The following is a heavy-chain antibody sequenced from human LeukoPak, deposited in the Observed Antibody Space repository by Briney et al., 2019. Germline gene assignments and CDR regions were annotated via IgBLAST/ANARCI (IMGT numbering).Heavy chain of an antibody. CDR3: ARDPRGYDSDAFDI. CDR2: IIPIFGTA. J-gene: IGHJ3*02. D-gene: IGHD3-16*01. Sequence: GASVKVSCTASGGTFSSYAISWVRQAPGQGLEWMGGIIPIFGTANYAQKFQGRVTITADESTSTAYMELSSLRSEDTAVYYCARDPRGYDSDAFDIWGQGTMVTVSS. CDR1: GGTFSSYA. V-gene: IGHV1-69*01.